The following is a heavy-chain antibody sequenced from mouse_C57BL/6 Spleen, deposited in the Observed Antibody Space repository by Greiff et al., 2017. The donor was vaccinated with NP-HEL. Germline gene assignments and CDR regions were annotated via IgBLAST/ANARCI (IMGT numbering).Heavy chain of an antibody. D-gene: IGHD2-4*01. CDR1: GYTFTSYG. J-gene: IGHJ3*01. CDR3: ARGDYDGAWFAY. Sequence: VQLQQSGAELARPGASVKLSCKASGYTFTSYGISWVKQRTGQGLEWIGEIYPRSGNTYYNEKFKGKATLTADISSSTAYMELRSLTSEDSAVYVCARGDYDGAWFAYWGQGTLVTVSA. V-gene: IGHV1-81*01. CDR2: IYPRSGNT.